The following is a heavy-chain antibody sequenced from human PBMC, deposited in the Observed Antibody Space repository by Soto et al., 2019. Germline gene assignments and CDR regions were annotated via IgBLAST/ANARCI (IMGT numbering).Heavy chain of an antibody. J-gene: IGHJ6*02. CDR3: ASIIVATINDYYYYGMDV. Sequence: GASVKVSCKASGYTFTSYYMHWVRQAPGQGLEWMGIINPSGGSTSYAQKFQGRVTITRDTSASTAYMELSSLRSEDTAVYYCASIIVATINDYYYYGMDVWGQGTTVTVSS. D-gene: IGHD5-12*01. CDR2: INPSGGST. V-gene: IGHV1-46*01. CDR1: GYTFTSYY.